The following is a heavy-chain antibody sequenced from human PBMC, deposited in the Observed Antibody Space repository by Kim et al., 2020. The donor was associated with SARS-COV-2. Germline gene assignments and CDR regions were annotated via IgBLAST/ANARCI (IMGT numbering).Heavy chain of an antibody. CDR1: GFTFSSYA. CDR3: AKGRRDYGDSLWVDYYYYGMDV. Sequence: GGSLRLSCAASGFTFSSYAMSWVRQAPGKGLEWVSAISGSGGSTYYADSVKGRFTISRDNSKNTLYLQMNSLRAEDTAVYYCAKGRRDYGDSLWVDYYYYGMDVWGQGTTVTVSS. J-gene: IGHJ6*02. D-gene: IGHD4-17*01. CDR2: ISGSGGST. V-gene: IGHV3-23*01.